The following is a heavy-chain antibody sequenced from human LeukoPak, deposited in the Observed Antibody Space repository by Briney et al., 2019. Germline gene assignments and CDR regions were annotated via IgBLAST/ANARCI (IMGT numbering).Heavy chain of an antibody. CDR1: GFTFSDYY. Sequence: GGSLRLSCAASGFTFSDYYMTWIRQAPGKGLEWVSYISSSGSTIYYADSVKGRFTISRDNAKNSLYLQMNSLRAEDTAVYYCARRVDTNYYYYGMDVWGQGTTVTVSS. CDR3: ARRVDTNYYYYGMDV. CDR2: ISSSGSTI. J-gene: IGHJ6*02. V-gene: IGHV3-11*01. D-gene: IGHD2-15*01.